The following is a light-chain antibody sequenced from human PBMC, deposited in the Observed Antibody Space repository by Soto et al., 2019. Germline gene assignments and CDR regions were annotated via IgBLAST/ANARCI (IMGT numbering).Light chain of an antibody. V-gene: IGLV3-21*02. CDR2: DDS. Sequence: SYELTQPSSVSGAPGQTARITCGGNNIESKSVHWYQQKPGQARVLVVYDDSDRPSGIPERFSGSNSGNTATLTITRVEAGDEADYYCQVWDSSSDHPDVVFGAGTKLTVL. CDR1: NIESKS. J-gene: IGLJ2*01. CDR3: QVWDSSSDHPDVV.